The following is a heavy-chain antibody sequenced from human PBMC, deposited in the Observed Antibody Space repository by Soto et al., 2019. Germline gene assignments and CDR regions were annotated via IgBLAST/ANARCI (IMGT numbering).Heavy chain of an antibody. V-gene: IGHV3-21*01. CDR3: ARDETLYCSSTSCCSDLHYFDY. CDR1: GFTFSSYS. D-gene: IGHD2-2*01. J-gene: IGHJ4*02. CDR2: ISSSSSYI. Sequence: EVQLVESGGGLVKPGGSLRLSCAASGFTFSSYSMNWVRQAPGKGLEWVSSISSSSSYIYYADSVKGRFTISRDNAKNSLYLQMNSLRAEDTAVYYCARDETLYCSSTSCCSDLHYFDYWGQGTLVTVSS.